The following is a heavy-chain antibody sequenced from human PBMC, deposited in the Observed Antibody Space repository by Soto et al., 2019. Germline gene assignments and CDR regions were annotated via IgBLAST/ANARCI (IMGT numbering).Heavy chain of an antibody. CDR2: IIPIFGTA. CDR1: GGTFSSYA. CDR3: ARIDYYDSSGYLGYFDY. D-gene: IGHD3-22*01. Sequence: SVKVSCKASGGTFSSYAISWVRQAPGQGLEWMGGIIPIFGTANYAQKFQGRVTITADESTSTAYMELSSLRSEDTAVYYCARIDYYDSSGYLGYFDYWGQGTLVTVS. J-gene: IGHJ4*02. V-gene: IGHV1-69*13.